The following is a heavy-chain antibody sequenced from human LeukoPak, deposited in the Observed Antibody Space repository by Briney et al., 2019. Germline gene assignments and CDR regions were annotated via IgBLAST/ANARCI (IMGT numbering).Heavy chain of an antibody. CDR2: IKNKVDGGTT. CDR1: GFTFSDAW. J-gene: IGHJ4*02. CDR3: TTRGGFGY. V-gene: IGHV3-15*01. D-gene: IGHD2-15*01. Sequence: GGSLRLSCAGSGFTFSDAWMSWVRRAPGQGLEWIGRIKNKVDGGTTDYAAPVKGRFTISRDDSKNTAYLQMDSLKTDDTAVYYCTTRGGFGYWGQGTLVTVSS.